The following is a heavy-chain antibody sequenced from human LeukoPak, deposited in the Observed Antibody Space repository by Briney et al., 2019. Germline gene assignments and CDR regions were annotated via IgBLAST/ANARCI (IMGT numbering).Heavy chain of an antibody. Sequence: SLRLSCAASGFTFSSYAMNWIRQAPGKGLEWVASVSSSGAYIYYADLMEGRFTISRDNAKNSLILQMNSLRAEDTAVYYCARDSWLPDAFDVWGQGTMVTVSS. CDR2: VSSSGAYI. CDR3: ARDSWLPDAFDV. V-gene: IGHV3-21*01. D-gene: IGHD6-19*01. J-gene: IGHJ3*01. CDR1: GFTFSSYA.